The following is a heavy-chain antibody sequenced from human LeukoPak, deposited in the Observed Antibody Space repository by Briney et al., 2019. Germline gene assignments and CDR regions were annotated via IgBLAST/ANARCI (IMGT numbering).Heavy chain of an antibody. D-gene: IGHD4/OR15-4a*01. CDR3: ARDPSAMVTKYYFDF. V-gene: IGHV3-21*01. Sequence: PGGSLRLSCAASGFTFSSYSMNWVRQAPGKGLEWVSSISSNSNYIYYTDSVKGRFTISRDNAKNSLYLQMNSLRAEDTAVYFCARDPSAMVTKYYFDFWGQGTLVTVSS. J-gene: IGHJ4*02. CDR1: GFTFSSYS. CDR2: ISSNSNYI.